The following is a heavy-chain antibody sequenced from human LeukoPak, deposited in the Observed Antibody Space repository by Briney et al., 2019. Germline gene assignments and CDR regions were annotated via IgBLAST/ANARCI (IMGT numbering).Heavy chain of an antibody. D-gene: IGHD4-11*01. CDR1: GFTSGDYG. J-gene: IGHJ5*02. V-gene: IGHV3-23*01. Sequence: GGSLRLSCAASGFTSGDYGMGWVRQAPGKGLEWVSSISANGRNTYYADSVKGRFTMSRDNSNNMVFLQMNSLTAEDTAVYYCARDIRTLKDSNYYGWFDPWGQGTLVTVSS. CDR3: ARDIRTLKDSNYYGWFDP. CDR2: ISANGRNT.